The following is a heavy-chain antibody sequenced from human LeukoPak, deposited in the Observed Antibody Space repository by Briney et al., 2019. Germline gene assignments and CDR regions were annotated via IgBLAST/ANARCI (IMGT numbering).Heavy chain of an antibody. V-gene: IGHV5-51*01. J-gene: IGHJ6*03. CDR1: EYSFTNYW. CDR2: IYPIDSET. CDR3: ALTTMVSRYMDV. D-gene: IGHD5-18*01. Sequence: GESLKISCKGSEYSFTNYWIGWVRQMPGKGLEWMGIIYPIDSETRYSPSFQGQVTFSADRSINTAYLQWNSLKASDTAMYYCALTTMVSRYMDVWGKGTTVTVSS.